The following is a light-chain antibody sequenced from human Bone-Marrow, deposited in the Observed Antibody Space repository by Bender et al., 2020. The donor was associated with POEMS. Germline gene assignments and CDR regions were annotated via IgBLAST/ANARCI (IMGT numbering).Light chain of an antibody. Sequence: QSVLTQPPSVSGAPGQRVTISCTGSISNIGAGFGVNWYQHLPGTAPKLMIYEGSKRPSGVSNRFSGSKSGNTASLTISGLQAEDEADYYCCSYAYSSIWVFGGGTKLTVL. CDR3: CSYAYSSIWV. CDR2: EGS. CDR1: ISNIGAGFG. J-gene: IGLJ3*02. V-gene: IGLV1-40*01.